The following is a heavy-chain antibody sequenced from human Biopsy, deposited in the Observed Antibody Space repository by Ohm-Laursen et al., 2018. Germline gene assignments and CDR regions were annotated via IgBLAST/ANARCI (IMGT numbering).Heavy chain of an antibody. CDR2: IDPNTGDT. V-gene: IGHV1-2*02. CDR3: ALGEPFDY. CDR1: GYTFTDYR. J-gene: IGHJ4*02. D-gene: IGHD3-16*01. Sequence: ESLKISCKASGYTFTDYRLYWVRQAPGQGLDLMGWIDPNTGDTDYPQKFQGRVTMTSDTSIDTAYVELSSLTSGDTAVYYCALGEPFDYWGQGTLVTVSS.